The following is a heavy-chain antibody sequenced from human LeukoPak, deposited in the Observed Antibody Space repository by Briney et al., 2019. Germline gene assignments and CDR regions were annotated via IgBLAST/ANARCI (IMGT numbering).Heavy chain of an antibody. V-gene: IGHV1-8*02. CDR1: GYSFSSHD. CDR3: ARGSTMVRGVNPLGYYGTDV. CDR2: MNPNSGNT. D-gene: IGHD3-10*01. J-gene: IGHJ6*02. Sequence: GASVKVSCEASGYSFSSHDINWVRQATGQGLEWMGWMNPNSGNTGYAQKFQGRISMTRNSSISTAYMELSYLRSEDTAVYYCARGSTMVRGVNPLGYYGTDVWGRGATLTVSS.